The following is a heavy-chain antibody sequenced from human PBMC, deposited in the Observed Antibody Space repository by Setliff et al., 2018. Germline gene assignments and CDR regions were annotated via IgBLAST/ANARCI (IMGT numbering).Heavy chain of an antibody. CDR1: GFTFTNYA. J-gene: IGHJ4*02. D-gene: IGHD1-26*01. Sequence: GASVKVSCAASGFTFTNYAMNWVRQAPGKGLGWVSTISGDGDSTYYADSVMGRFTISRDNSKNSLYLQLNSLRVEDTAVYYCAKDGMGPTYTYFFDFWGQGSQVTVSS. CDR2: ISGDGDST. CDR3: AKDGMGPTYTYFFDF. V-gene: IGHV3-23*01.